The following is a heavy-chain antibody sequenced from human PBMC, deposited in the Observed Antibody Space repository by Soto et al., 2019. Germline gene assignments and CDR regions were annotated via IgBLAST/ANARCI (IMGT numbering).Heavy chain of an antibody. CDR1: GFTFSSYA. CDR2: ISGSGGST. D-gene: IGHD2-2*01. CDR3: AKAPDIVVVPAANFDY. Sequence: GGSLRLSCAASGFTFSSYAMSWVRQAPGKGLEWVSAISGSGGSTYYADSVKGRFTSSRDNSKNTLYLQMNSLRAEDTAVYYCAKAPDIVVVPAANFDYWGQGTLVTVSS. J-gene: IGHJ4*02. V-gene: IGHV3-23*01.